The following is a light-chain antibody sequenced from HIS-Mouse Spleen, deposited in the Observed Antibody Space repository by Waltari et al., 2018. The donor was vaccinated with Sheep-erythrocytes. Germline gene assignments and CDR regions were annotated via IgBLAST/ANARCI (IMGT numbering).Light chain of an antibody. CDR2: DVS. V-gene: IGLV2-11*01. CDR1: SSDVGGYNY. J-gene: IGLJ1*01. CDR3: AAWDDSLNGYV. Sequence: QSALTQPRSVSGSPGQSVTISCTGTSSDVGGYNYVSWYQQHPGKAPKLMIYDVSKRPSGVPDRFSGSKSGTPASLAISGLQSEDEADYYCAAWDDSLNGYVFGTGTKVTVL.